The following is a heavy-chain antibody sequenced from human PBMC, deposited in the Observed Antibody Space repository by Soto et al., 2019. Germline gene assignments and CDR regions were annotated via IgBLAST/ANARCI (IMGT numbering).Heavy chain of an antibody. J-gene: IGHJ2*01. CDR1: GYTFTGYY. V-gene: IGHV1-2*04. CDR3: ARDRFGGVSNIPHLGYFDL. CDR2: INPNSGGT. D-gene: IGHD2-8*02. Sequence: ASVKVSCKASGYTFTGYYMHWVRQAPGQGLEWMGWINPNSGGTNYAQKFQGWVTMTRDTSISTAYMELSRLRSDDTAVYYCARDRFGGVSNIPHLGYFDLWGRGTLVTVSS.